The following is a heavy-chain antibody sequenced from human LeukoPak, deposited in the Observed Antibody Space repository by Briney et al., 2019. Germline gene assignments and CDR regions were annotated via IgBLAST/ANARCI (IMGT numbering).Heavy chain of an antibody. Sequence: GSLGLSCAACGVAFSTYTMNWARQAPGKGREWVASINSGGTTTHYAFSVKGRFTISRDNAQNVLYLQMNGLRGDDAAVYYCLRGDSRDFWGQGTLVTVSS. D-gene: IGHD3-22*01. CDR1: GVAFSTYT. CDR3: LRGDSRDF. CDR2: INSGGTTT. V-gene: IGHV3-21*06. J-gene: IGHJ4*02.